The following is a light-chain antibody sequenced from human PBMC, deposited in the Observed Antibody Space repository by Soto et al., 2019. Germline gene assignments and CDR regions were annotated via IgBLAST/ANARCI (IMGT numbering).Light chain of an antibody. CDR2: EVS. V-gene: IGLV2-14*01. CDR1: SSDVGGYNY. CDR3: SSYTSSSTLVV. Sequence: QSALTQPASVSGSPGQSITISCTGTSSDVGGYNYVSWYQQHPGKAPKLMIYEVSNRPSGDSNRFSGSKSGNTASLTISGLQAEDEADYYCSSYTSSSTLVVFGGGTKVTVL. J-gene: IGLJ2*01.